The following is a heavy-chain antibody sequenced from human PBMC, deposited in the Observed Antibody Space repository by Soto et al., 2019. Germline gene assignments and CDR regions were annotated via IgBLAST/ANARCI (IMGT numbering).Heavy chain of an antibody. D-gene: IGHD3-22*01. CDR3: GKYQDSSGYYYGSDY. J-gene: IGHJ4*02. Sequence: HPGGSLRLSCAASGFTFSNYAMAWVRQAPGKGLEWVSAISGSGGTKDYADSVKGRFTISRDNSKKTLYLQMDSLRAEDTALYYCGKYQDSSGYYYGSDYWGQGTLVTVSS. V-gene: IGHV3-23*01. CDR2: ISGSGGTK. CDR1: GFTFSNYA.